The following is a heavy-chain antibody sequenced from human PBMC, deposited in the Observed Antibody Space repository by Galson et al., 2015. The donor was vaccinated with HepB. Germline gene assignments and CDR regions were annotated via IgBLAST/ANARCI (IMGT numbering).Heavy chain of an antibody. CDR1: GYRFTTYW. D-gene: IGHD6-19*01. CDR2: IYPGDSDT. J-gene: IGHJ4*02. CDR3: ARPVYSSGWYLDY. V-gene: IGHV5-51*01. Sequence: QSGAEVKKPGDSLKISCKGSGYRFTTYWIGWVRQTPGKGLEWMGIIYPGDSDTRYSPSFQGQVTMSADRSISTAYLQWCSLKASDTAMYYCARPVYSSGWYLDYWGQGTLVTVSS.